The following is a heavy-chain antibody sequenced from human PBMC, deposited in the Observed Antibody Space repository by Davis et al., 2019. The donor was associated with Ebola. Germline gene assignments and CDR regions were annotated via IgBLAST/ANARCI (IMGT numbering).Heavy chain of an antibody. V-gene: IGHV4-59*12. CDR2: IYYSGST. CDR1: DGSISDYY. D-gene: IGHD6-6*01. CDR3: ARRRSSSFFDY. J-gene: IGHJ4*02. Sequence: GSLRLSCTVSDGSISDYYWSWIRQPPGKGLEWIGYIYYSGSTNYNPSLKSRVTISVDTSKNQFSLKLSSVTAADTAVYYCARRRSSSFFDYWGQGTLVTVSS.